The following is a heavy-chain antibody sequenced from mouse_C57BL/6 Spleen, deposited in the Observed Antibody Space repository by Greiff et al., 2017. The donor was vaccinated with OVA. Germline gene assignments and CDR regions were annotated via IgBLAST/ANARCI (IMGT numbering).Heavy chain of an antibody. Sequence: VQLQQSGAELVKPGASVKMSCKASGYTFTSYWITWVKQRPGQGLEWIGDIYPGSGSTNYNEKFKSKATLTVDTSSSTAYMQLSSLTSEDSAVYYCARDYYGSSPVSPWFAYWGQGTLVTVSA. V-gene: IGHV1-55*01. CDR2: IYPGSGST. CDR3: ARDYYGSSPVSPWFAY. D-gene: IGHD1-1*01. J-gene: IGHJ3*01. CDR1: GYTFTSYW.